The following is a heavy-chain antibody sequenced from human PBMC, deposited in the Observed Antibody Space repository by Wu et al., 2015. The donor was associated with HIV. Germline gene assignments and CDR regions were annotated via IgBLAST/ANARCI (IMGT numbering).Heavy chain of an antibody. CDR2: INPNSGGT. CDR3: ARETTLYGSGSPNWFRP. CDR1: GYTFTGYY. J-gene: IGHJ5*02. Sequence: QVQLVQSGAEVKKPGASVKVSCKASGYTFTGYYMHWVRQAPGQGLEWMGWINPNSGGTNYAQKFQGRVTMTRDTSISTAYMELSRLRSDDTAVYYCARETTLYGSGSPNWFRPLGPGNPGHRLL. D-gene: IGHD3-10*01. V-gene: IGHV1-2*02.